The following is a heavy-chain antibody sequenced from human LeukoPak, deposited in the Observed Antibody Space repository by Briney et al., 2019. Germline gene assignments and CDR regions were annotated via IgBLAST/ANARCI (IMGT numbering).Heavy chain of an antibody. CDR3: ARDPNGDYIGAFEF. V-gene: IGHV3-23*01. CDR1: GFPFSNYA. CDR2: ITSGGAP. D-gene: IGHD4-17*01. J-gene: IGHJ3*01. Sequence: GSLRLSCAASGFPFSNYAVMWVRPAPGQGREWVSAITSGGAPRYADSAKGRFTISRDNSKNTLYLQMNSLRAEDTAQYFCARDPNGDYIGAFEFWGRGTVVTVSS.